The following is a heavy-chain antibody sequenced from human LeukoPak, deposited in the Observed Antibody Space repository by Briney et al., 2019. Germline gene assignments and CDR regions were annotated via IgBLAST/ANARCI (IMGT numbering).Heavy chain of an antibody. CDR3: ARDRVEAAAVSNWFDP. CDR1: GGSISSSSYY. CDR2: IYYSGST. D-gene: IGHD6-13*01. J-gene: IGHJ5*02. V-gene: IGHV4-39*07. Sequence: SETLSLTCTVSGGSISSSSYYWGWIRQPPGKGLEWIGSIYYSGSTYFNPSLKSRVTMSVDTSKNQFSLKLSSVTAADTAVYYCARDRVEAAAVSNWFDPWGQGTLVTVSS.